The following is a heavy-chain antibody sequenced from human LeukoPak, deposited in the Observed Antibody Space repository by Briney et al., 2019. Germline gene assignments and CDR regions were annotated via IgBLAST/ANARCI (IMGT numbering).Heavy chain of an antibody. CDR2: MYYDGST. CDR1: GGYIYSTTLY. Sequence: SETLSLACTVSGGYIYSTTLYWCWIRQPPGKGLEWIGSMYYDGSTYHNPSLKSRVTISVDTSNNQFSLKLTSVTAADTAVYFCARRSDSGSDDGEDYFDYWGQGTLVTVSS. D-gene: IGHD1-26*01. CDR3: ARRSDSGSDDGEDYFDY. J-gene: IGHJ4*02. V-gene: IGHV4-39*01.